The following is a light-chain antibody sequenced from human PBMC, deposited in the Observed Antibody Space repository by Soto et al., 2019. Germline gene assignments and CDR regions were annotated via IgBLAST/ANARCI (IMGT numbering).Light chain of an antibody. CDR1: SSNIGAGYD. V-gene: IGLV1-40*01. CDR2: GNS. J-gene: IGLJ2*01. CDR3: QSYDSSLSRV. Sequence: QSVLTQPPSVSGAPGQRVTISCTGSSSNIGAGYDVHWYQQLPGTAPKLLISGNSNRPSGVPDRFSGSKSGTSASLAITGLQAEDDADYYCQSYDSSLSRVFAGGTTLTVL.